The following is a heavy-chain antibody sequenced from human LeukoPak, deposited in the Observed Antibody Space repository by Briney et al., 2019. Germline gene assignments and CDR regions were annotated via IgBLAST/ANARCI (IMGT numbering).Heavy chain of an antibody. J-gene: IGHJ4*02. CDR2: INHSGST. D-gene: IGHD6-13*01. CDR1: GASFSGYY. Sequence: PSETLSLTCAVYGASFSGYYWSWIRQPPGKGLEWIGEINHSGSTNYNPSLESRVTISVDTSKNQFSLKLSSVTAADTAVYYCARGPFRAAALLGYWGQGTLVTVSS. CDR3: ARGPFRAAALLGY. V-gene: IGHV4-34*01.